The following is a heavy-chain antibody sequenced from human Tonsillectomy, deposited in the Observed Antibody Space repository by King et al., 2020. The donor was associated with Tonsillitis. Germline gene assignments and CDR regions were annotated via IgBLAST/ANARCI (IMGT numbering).Heavy chain of an antibody. CDR1: GFTFSSYD. Sequence: VQLVESGGGLVKPGGSLRLSCAASGFTFSSYDMHWVRQPRGKGLEWVSAIGIAGDPYYPGSVRGRFTISRENAKNSFYLQMNSLRAGDTAVYYCARAPHFGAFDIWGQGTVVILSS. D-gene: IGHD3-10*01. CDR3: ARAPHFGAFDI. J-gene: IGHJ3*02. V-gene: IGHV3-13*05. CDR2: IGIAGDP.